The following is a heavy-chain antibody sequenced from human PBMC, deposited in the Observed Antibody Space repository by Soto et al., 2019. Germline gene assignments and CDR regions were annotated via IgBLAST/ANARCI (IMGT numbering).Heavy chain of an antibody. J-gene: IGHJ4*02. CDR1: GGTFSSYA. CDR3: ARALTHVDTAMVPLSY. D-gene: IGHD5-18*01. V-gene: IGHV1-69*13. CDR2: IIPIFGTA. Sequence: SVKVSCKASGGTFSSYAISWVRQAPGQGLEWMGGIIPIFGTANYAQKFQGRVTITADESTSTAYMELSSLRSEDTAAYYCARALTHVDTAMVPLSYWGQGTLVTVSS.